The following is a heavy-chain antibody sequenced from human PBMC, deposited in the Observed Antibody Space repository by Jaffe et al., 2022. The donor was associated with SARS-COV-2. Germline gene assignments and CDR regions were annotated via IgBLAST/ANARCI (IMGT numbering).Heavy chain of an antibody. D-gene: IGHD6-19*01. CDR1: GFTFSTYG. CDR3: AKRYSSGWYYFDF. J-gene: IGHJ4*02. Sequence: QVQLVESGGGVVQPGRSLRLSCAASGFTFSTYGMHWVRQAPGKGLEWVAVISYDGNNKYYADSVKGRFTISRDNSKNTLYLQMNSLRAEDTAVYYCAKRYSSGWYYFDFWGQGTLVTVSS. CDR2: ISYDGNNK. V-gene: IGHV3-30*18.